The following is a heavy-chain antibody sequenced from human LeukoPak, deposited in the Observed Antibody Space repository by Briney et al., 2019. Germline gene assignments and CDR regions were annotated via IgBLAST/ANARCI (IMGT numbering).Heavy chain of an antibody. J-gene: IGHJ6*04. CDR2: IFNTGST. V-gene: IGHV4-59*01. CDR1: GGSISSYY. Sequence: SETLSLTCTVSGGSISSYYWSWIRQPPGKGLEWIGYIFNTGSTNYNPSLKSRVIISVDTSKNQFSLKVYSVTAADTAVYYCARNFPGRTEDVWGKGTTVTVSS. CDR3: ARNFPGRTEDV.